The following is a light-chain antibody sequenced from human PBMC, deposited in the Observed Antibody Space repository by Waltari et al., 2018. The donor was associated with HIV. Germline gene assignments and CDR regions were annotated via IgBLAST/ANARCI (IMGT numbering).Light chain of an antibody. CDR3: QSYDNSLTSYV. Sequence: QSVLTQPPSVSGAPGQRVTISCSRHCPHTEPGLHVPWYKHLPGTAPNLLIYATTNRPSGVPDRCSGSKSGASASLAITGLQAEDEADYYCQSYDNSLTSYVFATGTRVTVL. V-gene: IGLV1-40*03. J-gene: IGLJ1*01. CDR1: CPHTEPGLH. CDR2: ATT.